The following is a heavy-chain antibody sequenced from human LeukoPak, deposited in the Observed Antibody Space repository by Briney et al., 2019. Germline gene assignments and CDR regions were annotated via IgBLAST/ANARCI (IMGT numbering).Heavy chain of an antibody. CDR3: AKDLSGSLDY. Sequence: PGGSLRLSCAASGFTFSSYGMHWVRQAPGKGLEWVAFIRYDGSNKYYAESVKGRFTISRDNSKNTLYLQMNSLRAEDTAVYYCAKDLSGSLDYWGQGTLVTVSS. D-gene: IGHD5-12*01. CDR1: GFTFSSYG. J-gene: IGHJ4*02. CDR2: IRYDGSNK. V-gene: IGHV3-30*02.